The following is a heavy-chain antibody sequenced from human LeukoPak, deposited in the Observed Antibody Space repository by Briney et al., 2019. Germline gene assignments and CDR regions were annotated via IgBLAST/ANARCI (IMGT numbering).Heavy chain of an antibody. CDR2: ISGSGGSGGST. V-gene: IGHV3-23*01. CDR3: AKEGCTFTTCYINC. D-gene: IGHD2-2*02. CDR1: GFTFSDYA. Sequence: SGGSLRLSCAASGFTFSDYAMSWVRQAPGKGLEWVSVISGSGGSGGSTDYADSVKGRFTISRDNSKNTLYLQMNSLRAEDTAIYYCAKEGCTFTTCYINCWGQGTLVTVSS. J-gene: IGHJ4*02.